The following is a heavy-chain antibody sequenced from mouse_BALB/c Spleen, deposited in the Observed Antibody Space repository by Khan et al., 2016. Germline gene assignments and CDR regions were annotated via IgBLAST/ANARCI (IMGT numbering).Heavy chain of an antibody. D-gene: IGHD2-4*01. CDR1: GFTFSSFG. Sequence: EVELVESGGGLVQPGGSRKLSCAASGFTFSSFGMHWVRQAPEKGLEWVAYISSGSSTIYYADTVKGRFTISRDNPKNTLFLQMTSLRSEDTAMYYCARSDYDYDGNVDYWGQGTTLTVSS. CDR2: ISSGSSTI. J-gene: IGHJ2*01. V-gene: IGHV5-17*02. CDR3: ARSDYDYDGNVDY.